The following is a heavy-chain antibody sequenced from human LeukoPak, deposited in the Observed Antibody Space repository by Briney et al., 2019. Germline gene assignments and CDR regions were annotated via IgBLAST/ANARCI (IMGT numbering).Heavy chain of an antibody. Sequence: GGSLRLSCAASGFTFSSYSVNWVRQAPGKGLEWVSSVSSSSTYIYYADSVKGRFTISRDNAKNSLYPQMNSLRAEDTAVYYCARGGVYYDSSGYWDFDYWGQGTLVTVSS. D-gene: IGHD3-22*01. V-gene: IGHV3-21*01. CDR2: VSSSSTYI. CDR3: ARGGVYYDSSGYWDFDY. CDR1: GFTFSSYS. J-gene: IGHJ4*02.